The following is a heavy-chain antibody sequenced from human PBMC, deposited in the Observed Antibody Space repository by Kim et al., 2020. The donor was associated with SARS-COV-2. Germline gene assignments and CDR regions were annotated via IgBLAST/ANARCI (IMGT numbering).Heavy chain of an antibody. Sequence: SETLSLTCAVYGGSFSGYYWSWIRQPPGKALEWIGEINHSGSTNYNPSLKSRVTISVDTSKNQFSLKLSSVTAADTAVYYCARGTYYYDSSGYYFRPRAFDYWGQGTLVTVSS. CDR2: INHSGST. CDR3: ARGTYYYDSSGYYFRPRAFDY. D-gene: IGHD3-22*01. CDR1: GGSFSGYY. J-gene: IGHJ4*02. V-gene: IGHV4-34*01.